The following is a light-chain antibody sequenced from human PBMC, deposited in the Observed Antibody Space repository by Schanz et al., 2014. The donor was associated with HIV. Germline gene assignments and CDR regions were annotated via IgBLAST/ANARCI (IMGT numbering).Light chain of an antibody. CDR2: GAS. J-gene: IGKJ1*01. Sequence: EIVLTQSPGTLSLSPGERATLSCRASQSVSSYLAWYQQKPGQAPRLLIYGASSRATGIPDRFSGSGSGTDFTLTISNLQPDDFATYYCQQYTVYSRAFGQGTKVEVK. CDR1: QSVSSY. CDR3: QQYTVYSRA. V-gene: IGKV3-20*01.